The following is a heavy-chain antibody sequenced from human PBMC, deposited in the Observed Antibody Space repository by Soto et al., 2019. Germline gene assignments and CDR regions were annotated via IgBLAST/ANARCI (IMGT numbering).Heavy chain of an antibody. CDR2: ISSSSSYL. Sequence: EVQLVESGGGLVKPGGSLRLSCAASGFTFTSYSMNWVRQAPGKGLEWVSSISSSSSYLFYADSVKGRFTISRDNAKNSLYLQMNSLSAEDTAVYDCTTLNYWGQGTLVTVSS. CDR3: TTLNY. CDR1: GFTFTSYS. J-gene: IGHJ4*02. D-gene: IGHD1-26*01. V-gene: IGHV3-21*01.